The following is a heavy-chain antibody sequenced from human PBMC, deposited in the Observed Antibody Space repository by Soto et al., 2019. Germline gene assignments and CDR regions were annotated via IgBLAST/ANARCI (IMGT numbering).Heavy chain of an antibody. D-gene: IGHD2-2*01. V-gene: IGHV3-23*01. J-gene: IGHJ5*02. Sequence: GGSLRLSCAASGFTFSSYAMSWVRQAPGKGLEWVPAISGSGGSTYYADSVKGRFTISRDNSKNTLYLQMNSLRAEDTAVYYCAKEQGYHGALNWFDPWGQGTLVTVSS. CDR3: AKEQGYHGALNWFDP. CDR1: GFTFSSYA. CDR2: ISGSGGST.